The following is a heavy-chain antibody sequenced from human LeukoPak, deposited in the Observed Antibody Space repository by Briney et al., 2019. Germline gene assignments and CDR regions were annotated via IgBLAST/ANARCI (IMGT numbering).Heavy chain of an antibody. CDR1: GGSISSYY. CDR2: IHYSGST. D-gene: IGHD3-10*01. Sequence: SETLSLTCSVSGGSISSYYWSWIRQPPGKGLEWIAYIHYSGSTNYNPSLKSRLTISVDTSKNQFSLNLNSVTATDTAVYFCASLVYGSGTYPRIWGQGTLVTVSS. J-gene: IGHJ4*02. CDR3: ASLVYGSGTYPRI. V-gene: IGHV4-59*08.